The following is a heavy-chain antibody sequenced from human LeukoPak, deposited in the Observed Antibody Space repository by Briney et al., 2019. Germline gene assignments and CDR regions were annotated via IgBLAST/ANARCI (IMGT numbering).Heavy chain of an antibody. CDR3: ARARQYYYDSSGYSPYYLDY. Sequence: ASVKVSCKASGYTFTGYYMHWVRQAPGQGLEWMGWINPNSGGTNYAQKFQGRVTMTRDTSISTAYMELSRLRSDDTAVYYCARARQYYYDSSGYSPYYLDYWGQGTLVTVSS. J-gene: IGHJ4*02. V-gene: IGHV1-2*02. CDR1: GYTFTGYY. CDR2: INPNSGGT. D-gene: IGHD3-22*01.